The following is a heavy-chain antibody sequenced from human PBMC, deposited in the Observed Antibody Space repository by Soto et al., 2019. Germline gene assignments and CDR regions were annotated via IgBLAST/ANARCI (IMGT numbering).Heavy chain of an antibody. Sequence: GGSLRLSCAASGFSFTNAWMSWVRQAPGKGLEWIGRIKSKTDGATTDYAGPVKGTFTISRDDSKKTLFVQMNGLKTEDTAVYYCTTIIPKGKWELGTWGQGTLVTVSS. CDR2: IKSKTDGATT. J-gene: IGHJ5*02. CDR3: TTIIPKGKWELGT. V-gene: IGHV3-15*05. D-gene: IGHD1-26*01. CDR1: GFSFTNAW.